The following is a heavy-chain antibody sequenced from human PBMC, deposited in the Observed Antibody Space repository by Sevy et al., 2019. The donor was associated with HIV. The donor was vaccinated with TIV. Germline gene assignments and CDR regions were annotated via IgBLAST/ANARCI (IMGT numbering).Heavy chain of an antibody. CDR3: ARGGYYYDNAAYYAFDS. V-gene: IGHV3-23*01. D-gene: IGHD3-22*01. CDR2: ISGSGETT. Sequence: GGSLRLSCAASGLTFNSHAMSWVRQPPGRGLEWVSAISGSGETTVYADSVRGRFTISRDNSKNTLYLQMNSLRVEDTAVYYCARGGYYYDNAAYYAFDSWGQGTLVTVSS. CDR1: GLTFNSHA. J-gene: IGHJ4*02.